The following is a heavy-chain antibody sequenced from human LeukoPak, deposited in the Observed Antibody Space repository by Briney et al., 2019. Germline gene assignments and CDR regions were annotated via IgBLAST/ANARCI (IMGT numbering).Heavy chain of an antibody. J-gene: IGHJ4*02. V-gene: IGHV4-59*01. Sequence: PSETLSLTCTVSGGSISSYYWSWIRQPPGKGLEWIGYIYYSGSTNYNPSLKSRVTISVDTSKNQFSLKLSSVTAADTAVYYCAREGEDYYDSTGTPLWGQGTLVTVSS. D-gene: IGHD3-22*01. CDR3: AREGEDYYDSTGTPL. CDR2: IYYSGST. CDR1: GGSISSYY.